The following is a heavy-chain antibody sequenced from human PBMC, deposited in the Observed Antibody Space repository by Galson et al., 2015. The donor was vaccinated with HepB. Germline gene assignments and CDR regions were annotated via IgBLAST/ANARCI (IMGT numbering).Heavy chain of an antibody. V-gene: IGHV3-30*09. CDR2: ISQDGSEK. Sequence: SLRLSCAASGFIFRNYVMNWVRQAPGKGPEWVATISQDGSEKFYEESVKGRFAISRDNSNNTLYLQMSSLRPGDTAVYYCTKERFSAFGVTLVADSGMDVWGQGTTVSVSS. D-gene: IGHD3-3*01. CDR1: GFIFRNYV. CDR3: TKERFSAFGVTLVADSGMDV. J-gene: IGHJ6*02.